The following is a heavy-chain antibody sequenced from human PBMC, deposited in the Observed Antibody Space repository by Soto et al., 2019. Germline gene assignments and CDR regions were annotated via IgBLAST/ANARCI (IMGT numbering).Heavy chain of an antibody. CDR2: IYYSGST. D-gene: IGHD4-17*01. Sequence: SETLSLTCTVSGGAISSSSYYWGCLRPPPGKGLEWIGSIYYSGSTYYNPSLKSRVTISVDTSKNQFSLKLSSVTAADTAVYYCARHPDYHDAFDIWGQGTMVTVSS. J-gene: IGHJ3*02. CDR1: GGAISSSSYY. V-gene: IGHV4-39*01. CDR3: ARHPDYHDAFDI.